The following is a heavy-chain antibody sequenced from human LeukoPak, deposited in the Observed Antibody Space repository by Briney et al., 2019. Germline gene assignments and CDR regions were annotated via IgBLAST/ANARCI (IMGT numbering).Heavy chain of an antibody. J-gene: IGHJ4*02. Sequence: GGSLRLSCAASGFTFDDYGMSWVRQAPGKGLEWVSSISSSSSYTYYADSVKGRFTISRDNAKNSLYLQMNSLRAEDTAVYYCARGTKRYFDWLSAAHNLDYWGQGTLVTVSS. D-gene: IGHD3-9*01. CDR3: ARGTKRYFDWLSAAHNLDY. V-gene: IGHV3-21*01. CDR1: GFTFDDYG. CDR2: ISSSSSYT.